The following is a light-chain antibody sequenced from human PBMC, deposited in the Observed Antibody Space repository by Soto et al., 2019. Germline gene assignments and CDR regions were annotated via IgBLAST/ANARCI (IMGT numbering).Light chain of an antibody. Sequence: QSALTQPASVSGSPGQSITISCTGTSSDVGGYNYVSWYQQHPGKAPKLMICEVSARPSGVPDRFSGSKSGNTASLTVSGLQAEDEADYYCSSYAGSNNVLFGGGTKLTVL. CDR3: SSYAGSNNVL. V-gene: IGLV2-8*01. J-gene: IGLJ2*01. CDR1: SSDVGGYNY. CDR2: EVS.